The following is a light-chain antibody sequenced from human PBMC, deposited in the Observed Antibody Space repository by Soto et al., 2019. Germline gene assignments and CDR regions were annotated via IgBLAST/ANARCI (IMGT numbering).Light chain of an antibody. CDR1: QSVASN. CDR3: QQYYHWTRT. V-gene: IGKV3-15*01. J-gene: IGKJ1*01. Sequence: EISVTQYPATLSVSPGERATLSCRASQSVASNLDWYQQKPGQTPRLLIYAASTRATGIPARFSGSGYGTDFNITITSLKPEDFEVYYCQQYYHWTRTFGHGTKVDIK. CDR2: AAS.